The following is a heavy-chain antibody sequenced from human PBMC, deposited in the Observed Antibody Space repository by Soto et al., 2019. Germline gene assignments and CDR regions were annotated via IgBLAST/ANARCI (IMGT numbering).Heavy chain of an antibody. V-gene: IGHV4-59*01. J-gene: IGHJ3*02. D-gene: IGHD3-9*01. CDR3: ARDLRYFDWLTGGAFDI. CDR1: GGSISSYY. CDR2: IYYSGGT. Sequence: SETLSLTCTVSGGSISSYYWSWIRQPPGKGLEWIGYIYYSGGTNYNPSLKSRVTISVDTSKNQFSLKLSSVTAADTAVYYCARDLRYFDWLTGGAFDIWGQGTMVTVSS.